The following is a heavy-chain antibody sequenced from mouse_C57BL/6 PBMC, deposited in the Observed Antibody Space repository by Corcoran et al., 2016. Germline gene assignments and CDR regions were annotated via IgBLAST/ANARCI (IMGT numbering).Heavy chain of an antibody. J-gene: IGHJ4*01. V-gene: IGHV9-3*01. D-gene: IGHD1-1*01. CDR1: GYTFTTYG. CDR2: INTYSGVP. CDR3: ARSPDYYGSSYVGPYAMDY. Sequence: QIQLVQSGPELKKPGETVKISCKASGYTFTTYGMSWVKQAPGKGLKWMGWINTYSGVPTYADDFKGRFAFSLETSASTAYLQINNLKNEDPATYFCARSPDYYGSSYVGPYAMDYWGQGASVTVSS.